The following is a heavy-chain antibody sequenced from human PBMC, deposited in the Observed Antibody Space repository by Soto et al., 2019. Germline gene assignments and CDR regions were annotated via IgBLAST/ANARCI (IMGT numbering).Heavy chain of an antibody. Sequence: QVPLVQSGAEVKKPGSSVTVSCKASGGTFSSYAIHWVRQAPGQGLEWMGGIIPMYGPAKYEQRFQGRVTITADEATTTVYMELPSLTSQDTAVYYCARVTSMVRGVIDNWLDPWGHGTLVTVSS. J-gene: IGHJ5*02. V-gene: IGHV1-69*01. CDR2: IIPMYGPA. CDR1: GGTFSSYA. D-gene: IGHD3-10*01. CDR3: ARVTSMVRGVIDNWLDP.